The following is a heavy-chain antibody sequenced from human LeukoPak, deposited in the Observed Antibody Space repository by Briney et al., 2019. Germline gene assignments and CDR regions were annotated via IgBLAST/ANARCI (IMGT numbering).Heavy chain of an antibody. Sequence: GASVKVSCKASGGTFSSYAISWVRQAPGQGLEWMGGIIPIFGTANYAQKFQGRVTITADKSTSTAYMELSSLRSEDTAVYYCARDYYDSSGYYWGGGAFDIWGQGTMVTVSS. J-gene: IGHJ3*02. CDR1: GGTFSSYA. D-gene: IGHD3-22*01. V-gene: IGHV1-69*06. CDR2: IIPIFGTA. CDR3: ARDYYDSSGYYWGGGAFDI.